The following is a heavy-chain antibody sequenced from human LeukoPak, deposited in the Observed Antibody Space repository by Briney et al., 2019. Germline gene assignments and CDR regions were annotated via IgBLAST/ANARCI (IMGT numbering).Heavy chain of an antibody. CDR2: IWFDGSNK. CDR3: AREKYEGSGSHYFALDV. D-gene: IGHD3-10*01. Sequence: GRSLRLSCEASGRTIGLYGMFWVRQAPGKGLEWVAAIWFDGSNKYYADSVKGRFTISRDNSRNTVLLQMDSLSAEDTAVYCCAREKYEGSGSHYFALDVWGQGTMVIVSS. CDR1: GRTIGLYG. V-gene: IGHV3-33*07. J-gene: IGHJ6*02.